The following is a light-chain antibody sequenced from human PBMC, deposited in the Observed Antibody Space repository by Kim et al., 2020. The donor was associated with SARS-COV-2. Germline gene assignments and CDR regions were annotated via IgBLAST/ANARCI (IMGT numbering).Light chain of an antibody. CDR2: ATS. V-gene: IGKV3-20*01. CDR1: QSVGSTY. J-gene: IGKJ2*01. CDR3: QQYGSSPPYT. Sequence: EIVLTQSPGTLSLSPGERATLSCRASQSVGSTYVAWYQQKPGQAPRLLIYATSSRATGIPDRFSGGGSGTDFTLTISRLEPEDFTVYYCQQYGSSPPYTFGQGTKLEI.